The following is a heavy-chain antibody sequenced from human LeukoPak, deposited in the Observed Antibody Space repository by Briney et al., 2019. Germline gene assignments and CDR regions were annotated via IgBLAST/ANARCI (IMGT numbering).Heavy chain of an antibody. Sequence: GGSLRLSCAASGLTFSSYAMSWVRQAPGKGLEWVSAISGSGGSTYYADSVKGRFTISRDNSKNTLYLQMNSLRAEDTAVYYCAKGARPSYDILTGYRYYFDYWGQGTLVTVSS. V-gene: IGHV3-23*01. CDR2: ISGSGGST. J-gene: IGHJ4*02. D-gene: IGHD3-9*01. CDR3: AKGARPSYDILTGYRYYFDY. CDR1: GLTFSSYA.